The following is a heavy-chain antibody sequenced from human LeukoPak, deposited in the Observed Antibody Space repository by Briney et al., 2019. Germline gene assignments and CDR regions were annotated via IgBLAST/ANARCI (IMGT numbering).Heavy chain of an antibody. J-gene: IGHJ6*02. V-gene: IGHV3-23*01. CDR3: ARVSGGDTYGMDV. Sequence: GGSLRLSCAASGFTFSSYAMSWVRQAPGKGLEWVSAIRGSGDSTYYADSVKGRFTISRDNSKNTLFLQMNSLRAEDTAVYYCARVSGGDTYGMDVWGQGTTVTVSS. D-gene: IGHD2-21*02. CDR2: IRGSGDST. CDR1: GFTFSSYA.